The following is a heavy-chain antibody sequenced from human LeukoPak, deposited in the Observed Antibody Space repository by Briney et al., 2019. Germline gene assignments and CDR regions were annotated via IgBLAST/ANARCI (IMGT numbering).Heavy chain of an antibody. CDR3: ARDPYSSSWYYFDY. CDR2: IYYSGST. Sequence: SETLSLTCSASGSISHTNYYWSWIRQPAGKGLEWIGSIYYSGSTYYNPSLKSRVTISVDTSKNQFSLKLSSVTAADTAVYYCARDPYSSSWYYFDYWGQGTLVTVSS. V-gene: IGHV4-39*07. J-gene: IGHJ4*02. D-gene: IGHD6-13*01. CDR1: GSISHTNYY.